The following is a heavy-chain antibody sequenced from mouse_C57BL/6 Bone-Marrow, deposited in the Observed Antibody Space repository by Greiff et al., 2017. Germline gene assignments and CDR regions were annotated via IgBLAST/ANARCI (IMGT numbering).Heavy chain of an antibody. V-gene: IGHV1-69*01. CDR2: IDPSDSYT. CDR1: GYTFTSYL. D-gene: IGHD1-1*01. Sequence: QVQLQQPGAELVMPGASVKLSCKASGYTFTSYLMHWVKQRPGQGLEWIGEIDPSDSYTNYNQKFKGKSTLTVDKSSSTAYMQLSSLTSEDSAVXYCARSMGYGRALYYFDYWGQGTTLTVSS. J-gene: IGHJ2*01. CDR3: ARSMGYGRALYYFDY.